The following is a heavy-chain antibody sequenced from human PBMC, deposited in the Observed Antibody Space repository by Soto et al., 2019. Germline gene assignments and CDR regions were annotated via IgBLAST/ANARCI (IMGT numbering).Heavy chain of an antibody. CDR2: INHSGST. CDR3: ARGGFRGYCSGGSCYSRAYYYYGMDV. J-gene: IGHJ6*02. V-gene: IGHV4-34*01. Sequence: PSETLSLTCAVYGGSFSGYYWSWIRQPPGKGLEWIGEINHSGSTNYNPYLKSRVTISVDTSKNQFSLKLSSVTAADTAVYYCARGGFRGYCSGGSCYSRAYYYYGMDVWGQGTTVTVSS. CDR1: GGSFSGYY. D-gene: IGHD2-15*01.